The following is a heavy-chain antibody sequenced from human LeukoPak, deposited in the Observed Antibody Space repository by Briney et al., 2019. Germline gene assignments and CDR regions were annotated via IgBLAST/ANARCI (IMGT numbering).Heavy chain of an antibody. Sequence: GGSLRLSCAASGFTFSDYSMNWVRQAPGKGLEWVSSISSSSSYIYYADSVKGRFTISRDNAKNSLYLQMNSLRAEDTAVYYCAPGGYGSGSYYFQHWGQGTLVTVSS. J-gene: IGHJ1*01. CDR3: APGGYGSGSYYFQH. CDR1: GFTFSDYS. D-gene: IGHD3-10*01. CDR2: ISSSSSYI. V-gene: IGHV3-21*01.